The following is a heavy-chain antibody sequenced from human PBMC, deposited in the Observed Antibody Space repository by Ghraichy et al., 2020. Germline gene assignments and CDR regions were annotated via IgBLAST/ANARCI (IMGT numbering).Heavy chain of an antibody. J-gene: IGHJ3*02. CDR1: GFTFSDYW. CDR2: IKQDGNAK. CDR3: PRRAVAVSWDAFDI. Sequence: GGSLRLSCAASGFTFSDYWMTWVRQAPGKGLEWVANIKQDGNAKYYVDSVKGRFTISRDNAKNSLYLQMNSLRAEDTAVYYCPRRAVAVSWDAFDIWGQGTTVTVSS. D-gene: IGHD6-19*01. V-gene: IGHV3-7*01.